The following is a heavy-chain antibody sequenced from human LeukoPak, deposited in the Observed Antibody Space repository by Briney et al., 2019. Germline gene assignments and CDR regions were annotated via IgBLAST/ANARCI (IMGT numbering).Heavy chain of an antibody. CDR1: GFAFSSYA. Sequence: PGGSLRLSCAASGFAFSSYAPHWVRRAPGRGLEWVSAIGTGGDTYYADSVMGRFTISRDNAKKSLYLHMNSLIAEDMAVYYCARAVAAAVIDYWGQGTLVTVSS. J-gene: IGHJ4*02. V-gene: IGHV3-47*01. D-gene: IGHD6-13*01. CDR3: ARAVAAAVIDY. CDR2: IGTGGDT.